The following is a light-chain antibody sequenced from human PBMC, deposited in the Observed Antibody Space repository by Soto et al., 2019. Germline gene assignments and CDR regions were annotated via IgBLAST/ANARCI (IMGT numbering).Light chain of an antibody. Sequence: EIVLTQSPGTLSLSPGERATLSCRANQSVSSTYLAWYQHKPGQAPMLLIFGASIRATGIPDRFSGSGSGTDFTLTISRLEPEDFAVYYCQQYDRSPLTFGGGTKVEIK. J-gene: IGKJ4*01. V-gene: IGKV3-20*01. CDR2: GAS. CDR1: QSVSSTY. CDR3: QQYDRSPLT.